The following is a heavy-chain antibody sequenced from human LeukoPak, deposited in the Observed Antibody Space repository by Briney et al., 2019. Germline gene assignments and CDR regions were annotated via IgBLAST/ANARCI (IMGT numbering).Heavy chain of an antibody. Sequence: PGGSLRLSCAASGFTFSDHYMSWIRQAPGKGLEWVSYISSSGSTIYYADSVKGRFTISRDNAKNSLYLQMNSLRAEDTAVYYCARGLGYCSGGSCSAGDYYGMDVWGQGTTVTVSS. CDR2: ISSSGSTI. J-gene: IGHJ6*02. D-gene: IGHD2-15*01. CDR3: ARGLGYCSGGSCSAGDYYGMDV. CDR1: GFTFSDHY. V-gene: IGHV3-11*01.